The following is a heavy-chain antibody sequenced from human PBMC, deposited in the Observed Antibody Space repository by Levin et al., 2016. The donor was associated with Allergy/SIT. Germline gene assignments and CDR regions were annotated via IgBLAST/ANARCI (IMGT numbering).Heavy chain of an antibody. D-gene: IGHD3-22*01. V-gene: IGHV3-21*01. CDR3: ARGGLILGYDY. Sequence: GESLKISCAASGFTFSSYSMNWVRQAPGKGLEWVSSISSSSSYIYYADSVKGRFTISRDNAKNSLYLQMNSLRAEDTAVYYCARGGLILGYDYWGQGTLVTVSS. CDR1: GFTFSSYS. CDR2: ISSSSSYI. J-gene: IGHJ4*02.